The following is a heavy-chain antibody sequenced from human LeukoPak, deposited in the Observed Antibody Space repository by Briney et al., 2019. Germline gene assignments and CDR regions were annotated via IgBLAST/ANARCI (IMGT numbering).Heavy chain of an antibody. CDR1: GYSFTSYW. V-gene: IGHV5-51*01. CDR2: IYPGDSDT. J-gene: IGHJ3*02. Sequence: GESLKISCKGSGYSFTSYWIGWVRQMPGEGLEWMGIIYPGDSDTRYSPSFQGQVTISANKSISTAYLQWSSLKASDTAMYYCARIPVVVTATGGAFDIWGQGTMVTVSS. CDR3: ARIPVVVTATGGAFDI. D-gene: IGHD2-21*02.